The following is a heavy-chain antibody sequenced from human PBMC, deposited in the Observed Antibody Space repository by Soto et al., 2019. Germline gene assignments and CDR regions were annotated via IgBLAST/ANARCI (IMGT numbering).Heavy chain of an antibody. CDR3: ARDRGSGYDYFWFDP. D-gene: IGHD5-12*01. CDR2: ISAYNGNT. Sequence: AASVKVSCKASGYTFTSYGISWVRQAPGQGLEWMGWISAYNGNTNYAQKLQGRVTMTTDTSTSTAYMELRSLRSDDTAVYYCARDRGSGYDYFWFDPWGQGTLVTVSS. CDR1: GYTFTSYG. J-gene: IGHJ5*02. V-gene: IGHV1-18*01.